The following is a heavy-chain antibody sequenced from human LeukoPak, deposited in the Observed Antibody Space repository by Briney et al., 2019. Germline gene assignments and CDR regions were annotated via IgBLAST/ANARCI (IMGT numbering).Heavy chain of an antibody. CDR2: IKQDGSEK. J-gene: IGHJ4*02. Sequence: AGGSLRLSCAASGFTFSSYWMSWVRQAPGKGLEWVANIKQDGSEKYYMDSVKGRFTISRDNAKNSLYLQMNSLRAEDTAVYYCARDENYGDYGLIDYWGQGTLVTVSS. CDR3: ARDENYGDYGLIDY. D-gene: IGHD4-17*01. CDR1: GFTFSSYW. V-gene: IGHV3-7*01.